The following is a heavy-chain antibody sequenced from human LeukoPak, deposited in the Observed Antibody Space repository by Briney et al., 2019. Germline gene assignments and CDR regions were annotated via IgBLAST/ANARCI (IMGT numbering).Heavy chain of an antibody. Sequence: ASVKVSCKASGGTFSSYAISWVRQAPGQGLEWMGGIIPIFGTANCAQKVQGRVTITTDESTSTAYMELSSLRSEDTAVYYCARDAGVDCSSTSCSEGYYYYYYMDVWGKGTTVTVSS. D-gene: IGHD2-2*01. CDR2: IIPIFGTA. CDR1: GGTFSSYA. J-gene: IGHJ6*03. V-gene: IGHV1-69*05. CDR3: ARDAGVDCSSTSCSEGYYYYYYMDV.